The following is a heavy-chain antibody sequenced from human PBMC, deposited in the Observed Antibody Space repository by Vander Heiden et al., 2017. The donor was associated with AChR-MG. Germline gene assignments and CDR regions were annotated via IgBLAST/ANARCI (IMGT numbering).Heavy chain of an antibody. V-gene: IGHV3-21*01. J-gene: IGHJ4*02. CDR1: GFIFSTYS. CDR3: ARHLPCSTSSCPNPHLDY. D-gene: IGHD2-2*01. CDR2: TGPRGYYI. Sequence: EVQLVESGGGLVKPGESLRLSCAASGFIFSTYSMTWVRQAPGKGLEWVSSTGPRGYYIYHADSVKGRFTISRDNAKDSLYLQMNSLRAEDTAVYYCARHLPCSTSSCPNPHLDYWGQGTLVTVSS.